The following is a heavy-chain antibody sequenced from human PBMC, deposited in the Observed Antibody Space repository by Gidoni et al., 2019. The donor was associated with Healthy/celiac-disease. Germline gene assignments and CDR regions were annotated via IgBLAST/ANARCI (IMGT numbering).Heavy chain of an antibody. D-gene: IGHD3-16*01. Sequence: EVQLVESGGGLVKPGGSLSLSCAASGFTFSSYSMNWVRQAPGKGLAWVSSISSSSSYIYYADSVKGRFTISRDNAKNSLYLQMNSLRAEDTAVYYCARGLRRDGGAFDIWGQGTMVTVSS. CDR3: ARGLRRDGGAFDI. J-gene: IGHJ3*02. V-gene: IGHV3-21*01. CDR1: GFTFSSYS. CDR2: ISSSSSYI.